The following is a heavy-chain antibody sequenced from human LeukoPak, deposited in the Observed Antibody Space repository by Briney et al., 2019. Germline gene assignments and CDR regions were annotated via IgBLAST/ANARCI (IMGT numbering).Heavy chain of an antibody. CDR3: ARTWLVPSAFDI. V-gene: IGHV4-34*01. J-gene: IGHJ3*02. CDR1: GGSFSGYY. CDR2: INHSGST. Sequence: PSETLSLTCAVYGGSFSGYYRSWIRQPPGKGLEWIGEINHSGSTNYNPSLKSRVTISVDTSKNQFSLKLSSVTAADTAVYYCARTWLVPSAFDIWGQGTMVTVSS. D-gene: IGHD6-19*01.